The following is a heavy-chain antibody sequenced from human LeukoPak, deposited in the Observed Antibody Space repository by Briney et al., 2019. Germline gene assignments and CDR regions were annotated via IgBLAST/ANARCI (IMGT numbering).Heavy chain of an antibody. V-gene: IGHV3-30*02. D-gene: IGHD3-9*01. CDR3: AKDGSPMNYDILTGYYRLYYYYGMDV. CDR1: GFTFSSYG. CDR2: IRYDGSNK. Sequence: GGSLRLSCAASGFTFSSYGMHWVRQAPGKGLEWVAFIRYDGSNKYYADSVKGRFTISRDNPKNTLYLQMNSLRAEDTAVYYCAKDGSPMNYDILTGYYRLYYYYGMDVWGQGTTVTVSS. J-gene: IGHJ6*02.